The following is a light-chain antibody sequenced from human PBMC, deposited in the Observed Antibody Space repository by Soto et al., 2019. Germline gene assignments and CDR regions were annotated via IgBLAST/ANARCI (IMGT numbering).Light chain of an antibody. CDR2: QVS. CDR3: MQATQSRT. CDR1: QSLVYSDGNSY. V-gene: IGKV2-24*01. Sequence: DIVLTQTPLSSPVTLGQPASISCRSSQSLVYSDGNSYLSWLQQRPGQPLRLLIYQVSERFSGVPDRFSGSGAGTDFTLKSSRVEPEDVGVYYCMQATQSRTFGQGTRLEIK. J-gene: IGKJ5*01.